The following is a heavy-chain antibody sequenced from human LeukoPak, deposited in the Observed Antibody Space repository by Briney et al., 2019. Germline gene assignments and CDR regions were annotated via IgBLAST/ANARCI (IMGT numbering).Heavy chain of an antibody. CDR1: GGTLSSYY. CDR3: ARFIDGHWFDP. CDR2: IYYSGST. V-gene: IGHV4-59*01. J-gene: IGHJ5*02. Sequence: PSETLSLTCTVSGGTLSSYYWSWIRQPPGKGLEWIGYIYYSGSTSYNPSLKSRVTISVDTSKNQFSLKLSSVTAGDTAVYYCARFIDGHWFDPWGQGTLVTVSS.